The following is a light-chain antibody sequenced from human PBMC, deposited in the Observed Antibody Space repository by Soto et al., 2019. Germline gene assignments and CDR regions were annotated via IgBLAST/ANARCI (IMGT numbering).Light chain of an antibody. J-gene: IGLJ3*02. CDR2: EVY. V-gene: IGLV2-14*01. Sequence: ALTQPASVSGSPGQSITISCTGTSSDVGIYNYVSWYQQHPGKAPKLIICEVYNRPSGVSNRFSGSKSGNTASLTISGLRPEDEADYYCTSFTTSSIWVFGGGTKVTVL. CDR1: SSDVGIYNY. CDR3: TSFTTSSIWV.